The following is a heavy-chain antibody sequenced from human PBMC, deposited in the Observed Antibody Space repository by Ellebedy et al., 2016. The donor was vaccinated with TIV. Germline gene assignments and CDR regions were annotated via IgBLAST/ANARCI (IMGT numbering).Heavy chain of an antibody. CDR2: ISYTGGSQ. CDR3: AKGVGATWYRGFDS. D-gene: IGHD1-26*01. J-gene: IGHJ4*02. V-gene: IGHV3-30-3*01. Sequence: GESLKISCAVSGFTFSSHAMHWVRQAPGKGLEWVATISYTGGSQNYADSVKGRFTISRDNSKDTLYLQINSLRAEDTAVYYCAKGVGATWYRGFDSWGQGTLVTVSS. CDR1: GFTFSSHA.